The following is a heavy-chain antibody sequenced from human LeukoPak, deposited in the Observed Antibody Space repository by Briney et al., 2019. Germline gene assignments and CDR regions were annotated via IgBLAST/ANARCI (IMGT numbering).Heavy chain of an antibody. Sequence: GGSLRLSCAASGFTFSSYAMHWVRQAPGKGLEYVSAISSNGGSTYYANSVKGRFTISRDNSKNTLYLQMGSLRAEDMAVYYCARDGDAFDIWGQGTMATVSS. CDR1: GFTFSSYA. CDR2: ISSNGGST. V-gene: IGHV3-64*01. J-gene: IGHJ3*02. CDR3: ARDGDAFDI.